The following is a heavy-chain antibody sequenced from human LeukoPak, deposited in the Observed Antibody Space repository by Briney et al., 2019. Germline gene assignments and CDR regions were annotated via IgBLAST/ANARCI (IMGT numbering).Heavy chain of an antibody. J-gene: IGHJ4*02. CDR1: GGSISSGDYY. Sequence: SQTLSLTCTVSGGSISSGDYYWGWIRQPPGKGLEWIGYIYYSGSTYYNPSLKSRVTISVDTSKNQFSLKLSSVTAADTAVYYRARGGAEWGSGSYYNELVEYWGQGTLVTVSS. CDR2: IYYSGST. CDR3: ARGGAEWGSGSYYNELVEY. D-gene: IGHD3-10*01. V-gene: IGHV4-30-4*01.